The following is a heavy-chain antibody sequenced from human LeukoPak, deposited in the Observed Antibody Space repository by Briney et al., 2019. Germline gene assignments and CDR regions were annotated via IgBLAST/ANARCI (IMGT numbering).Heavy chain of an antibody. Sequence: SVKVSCKASGGTFSSYAISWVRQAPGQGLEWMGGIVPIFGTANYAQKFQGRVTITADESTSTAYMELSSLRSEDTAVYYCARVPLLTSSSRGGYYFDYWGQGTLVTVSS. J-gene: IGHJ4*02. D-gene: IGHD6-6*01. V-gene: IGHV1-69*13. CDR1: GGTFSSYA. CDR3: ARVPLLTSSSRGGYYFDY. CDR2: IVPIFGTA.